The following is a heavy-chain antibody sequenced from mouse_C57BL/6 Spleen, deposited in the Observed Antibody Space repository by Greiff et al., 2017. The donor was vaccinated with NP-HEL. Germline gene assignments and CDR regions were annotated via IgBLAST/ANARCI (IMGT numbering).Heavy chain of an antibody. D-gene: IGHD1-3*01. V-gene: IGHV1-54*01. CDR3: ARGGSSDWYFDV. CDR1: GYAFTNYL. J-gene: IGHJ1*03. Sequence: VQLQQSGAELVRPGTSVKVSCKASGYAFTNYLIEWVKQRPGQGLEWNGVINPGSGGTNYNEKFKGKATLTADKSSSTAYMQLSSLTSEDSAVYFCARGGSSDWYFDVWGTGTTVTVSS. CDR2: INPGSGGT.